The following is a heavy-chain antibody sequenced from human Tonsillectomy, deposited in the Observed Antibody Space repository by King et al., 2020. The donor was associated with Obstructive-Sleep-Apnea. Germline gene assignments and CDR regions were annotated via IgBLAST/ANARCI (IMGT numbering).Heavy chain of an antibody. Sequence: VQLQESGPGLVKPSDTLSLTCTLSRDSVSSGSYYWSWLLQTPRKWMHCIGYMYNIGGTSYNPSLKSRVTMSLDTSQNQFSLKLRSVTAADTAVYYCASADSGSYYAHFDCWGQGTLVPVSS. CDR2: MYNIGGT. CDR3: ASADSGSYYAHFDC. V-gene: IGHV4-61*01. J-gene: IGHJ4*02. CDR1: RDSVSSGSYY. D-gene: IGHD1-26*01.